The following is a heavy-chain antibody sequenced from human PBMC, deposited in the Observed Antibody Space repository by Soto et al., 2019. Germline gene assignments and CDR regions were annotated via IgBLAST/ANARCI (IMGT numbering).Heavy chain of an antibody. D-gene: IGHD6-19*01. CDR1: GFTFSNAW. J-gene: IGHJ4*02. Sequence: GGSLRLSCAASGFTFSNAWMNWVRQAPGKGLEWVGRIKSKTDGGTTDYAAPVKGRFTISRDDSKNTLYLQMNSLKTEDTAVYYCTSAQGGWYFFDYWGQGTLVTVSS. CDR3: TSAQGGWYFFDY. CDR2: IKSKTDGGTT. V-gene: IGHV3-15*07.